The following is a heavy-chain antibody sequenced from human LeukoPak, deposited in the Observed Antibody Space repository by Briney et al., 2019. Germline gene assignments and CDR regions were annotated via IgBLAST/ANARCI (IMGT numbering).Heavy chain of an antibody. CDR1: GFTFSDYY. Sequence: GGSLRLSCAASGFTFSDYYMSWIRQAPGKGLEWVSCISSSGNTIFYADSVKGRFTISRDNAKNSLYLQMNSLRAEDTAVYYCAREGITGTTDFDYWGQGTLVTVSS. J-gene: IGHJ4*02. D-gene: IGHD1-20*01. CDR3: AREGITGTTDFDY. V-gene: IGHV3-11*04. CDR2: ISSSGNTI.